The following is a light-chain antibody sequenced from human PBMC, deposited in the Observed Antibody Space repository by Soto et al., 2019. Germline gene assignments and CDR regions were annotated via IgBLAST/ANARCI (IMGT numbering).Light chain of an antibody. J-gene: IGKJ1*01. CDR2: AAS. CDR1: QSISSY. V-gene: IGKV1-39*01. CDR3: QQSYSTPRT. Sequence: DIQMTQSPSSLSASVGDRVTITCRASQSISSYLNWYQQKPGKAPKLLIYAASSWQSGVPSRCSGSGSGTDFPLTISSLQPEDVATYYCQQSYSTPRTFGQGTKVEIK.